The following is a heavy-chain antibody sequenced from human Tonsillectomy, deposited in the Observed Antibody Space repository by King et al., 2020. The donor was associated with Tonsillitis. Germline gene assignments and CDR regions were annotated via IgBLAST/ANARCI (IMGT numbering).Heavy chain of an antibody. V-gene: IGHV3-33*01. D-gene: IGHD4-11*01. J-gene: IGHJ6*03. CDR2: IWYDGRNK. CDR1: AFSFSRSG. Sequence: VQLVESGGGVVQPGRSLRLSCTASAFSFSRSGMHWVRQAPGKGLEVVAVIWYDGRNKYYADSVKGRFTISRDNSKNTLYLQMDSLRAEDTAVYYCARDAFVPMTTLNADYFYYFMDVWGKGTTVTVSS. CDR3: ARDAFVPMTTLNADYFYYFMDV.